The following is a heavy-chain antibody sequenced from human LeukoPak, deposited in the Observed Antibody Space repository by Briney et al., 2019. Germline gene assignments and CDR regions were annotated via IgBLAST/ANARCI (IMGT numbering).Heavy chain of an antibody. J-gene: IGHJ2*01. V-gene: IGHV4-61*01. CDR3: ARVSGRFTWYFDL. CDR1: GGSINSGSYY. CDR2: IYYSGST. Sequence: PSETLSLTCTVSGGSINSGSYYWSWIRQPPGKGLEWIGYIYYSGSTNYNPSLKSRVTISVDTSKNQFSLKLSSVTAADTAVYYCARVSGRFTWYFDLWGRGTLVTVSS.